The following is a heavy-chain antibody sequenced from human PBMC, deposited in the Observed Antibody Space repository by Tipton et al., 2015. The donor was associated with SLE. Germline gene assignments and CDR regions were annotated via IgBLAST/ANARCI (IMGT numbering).Heavy chain of an antibody. Sequence: TLSLTCTVPGDSVSSTNYYWAWIRQPPGKGLEWVGTIFNTGTTNHNPSLKSRVTISVDTSKNQLSLKLSAVTAADTAVYYCARALWKGGDYWGQGTLVTVSS. J-gene: IGHJ4*02. CDR3: ARALWKGGDY. V-gene: IGHV4-39*07. D-gene: IGHD1-1*01. CDR1: GDSVSSTNYY. CDR2: IFNTGTT.